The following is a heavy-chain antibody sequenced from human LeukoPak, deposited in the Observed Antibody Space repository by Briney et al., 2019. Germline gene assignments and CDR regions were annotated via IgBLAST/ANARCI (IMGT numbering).Heavy chain of an antibody. CDR3: ATTIFGVVPGDY. V-gene: IGHV1-69*13. CDR1: GYTFTSYG. CDR2: IIPIFGTA. Sequence: GASVKVSCKASGYTFTSYGISWVRQAPGQGLEWMGGIIPIFGTANYAQKFQGRVTITADESTSTAYMELSSLRSEDTAVYYCATTIFGVVPGDYWGQGTLVTVSS. D-gene: IGHD3-3*01. J-gene: IGHJ4*02.